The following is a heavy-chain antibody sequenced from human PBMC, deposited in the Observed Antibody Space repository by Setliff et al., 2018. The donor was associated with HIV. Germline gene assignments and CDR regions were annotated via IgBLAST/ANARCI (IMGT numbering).Heavy chain of an antibody. CDR3: ARVARGGHSSRWYYFDY. D-gene: IGHD6-13*01. CDR1: GGSISSGSYY. Sequence: SETLSLTCTVAGGSISSGSYYWSWIRQPAGKGLEWIGRIYTSGSTKYNPSLKSRVTISVDTSKNQFSLKVSSVTAADTAVYYCARVARGGHSSRWYYFDYWGQGTLVTVSS. V-gene: IGHV4-61*02. J-gene: IGHJ4*02. CDR2: IYTSGST.